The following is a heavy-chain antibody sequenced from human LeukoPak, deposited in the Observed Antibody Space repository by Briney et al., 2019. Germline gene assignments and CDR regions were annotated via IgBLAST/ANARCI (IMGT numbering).Heavy chain of an antibody. CDR2: IYYSGST. D-gene: IGHD6-19*01. V-gene: IGHV4-59*01. Sequence: SETLSLTCTVSGASISTYYWSWIRQPPGKGLEWIGYIYYSGSTNYNPSLKSRVTMSVDTSKNQFSLKLSSLTAADTAVYYCARAARYNSGWYYFDYWGQGTLVTVSS. J-gene: IGHJ4*02. CDR1: GASISTYY. CDR3: ARAARYNSGWYYFDY.